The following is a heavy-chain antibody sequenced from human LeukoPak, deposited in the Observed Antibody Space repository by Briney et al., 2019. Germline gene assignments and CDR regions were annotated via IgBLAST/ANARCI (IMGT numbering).Heavy chain of an antibody. CDR1: AFTFSSYA. CDR3: VKGDVVTAIFPLDY. D-gene: IGHD5-12*01. Sequence: GGSLRLSCAASAFTFSSYAMSWVRQAPGKGLEWVSGISGSGGTTYYADSVQGRFTISRDNSKKTLFLQMSSLRAEDTAVYYCVKGDVVTAIFPLDYWGQGTLVIVSS. J-gene: IGHJ4*02. CDR2: ISGSGGTT. V-gene: IGHV3-23*01.